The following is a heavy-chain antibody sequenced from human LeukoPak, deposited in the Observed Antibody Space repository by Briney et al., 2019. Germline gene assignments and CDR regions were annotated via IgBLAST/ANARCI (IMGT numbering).Heavy chain of an antibody. CDR1: GFTLSSHT. CDR2: MGGTGGST. CDR3: ARPTYSGSYYWFDY. V-gene: IGHV3-23*01. J-gene: IGHJ4*02. D-gene: IGHD1-26*01. Sequence: GGSLRLSCAASGFTLSSHTMSWVRQAPGKGLEWVSGMGGTGGSTYYADSVKGRFTISRDNSKSTLYLQMNSLRAEDTAVYYCARPTYSGSYYWFDYWGQGTLVTVSS.